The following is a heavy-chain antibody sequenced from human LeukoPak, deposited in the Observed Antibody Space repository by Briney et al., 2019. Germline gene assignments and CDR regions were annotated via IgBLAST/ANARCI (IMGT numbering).Heavy chain of an antibody. V-gene: IGHV3-48*02. CDR3: ARDDDVVAATAFDY. J-gene: IGHJ4*02. Sequence: GGSLRLSCAASGFTDSSYSMNLVRQAAGKGLEWVSYISSSSSTIYYADSVKGRFTISRDNAKNSLYLQMNSLRDEDTAVYYCARDDDVVAATAFDYWGQGTLVTVSS. CDR2: ISSSSSTI. D-gene: IGHD2-15*01. CDR1: GFTDSSYS.